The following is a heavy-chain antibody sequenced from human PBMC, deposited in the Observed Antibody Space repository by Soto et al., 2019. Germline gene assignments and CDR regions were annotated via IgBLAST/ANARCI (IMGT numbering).Heavy chain of an antibody. CDR1: GGTFSSYA. D-gene: IGHD6-13*01. CDR3: ASGVDSSSWYEAWYAFDI. CDR2: IIPIFGTA. Sequence: SVKVSCKASGGTFSSYAISWVRQAPGQGLEWMGGIIPIFGTANYAQKFQGRVTITADESTSTAYMELSSLRSEDTAVYYCASGVDSSSWYEAWYAFDIWGQGTMVTVSS. V-gene: IGHV1-69*13. J-gene: IGHJ3*02.